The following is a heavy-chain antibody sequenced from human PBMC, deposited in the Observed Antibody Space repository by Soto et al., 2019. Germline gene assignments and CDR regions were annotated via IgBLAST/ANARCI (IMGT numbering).Heavy chain of an antibody. V-gene: IGHV1-69*18. CDR3: ARRLDDRADEGFDV. CDR2: IIPLFGTT. J-gene: IGHJ3*01. Sequence: QVHLVQSGAEVRKPGSSVKVSCKTSGGTFSTYTIYWVRQAPGQGLEWMGRIIPLFGTTRYAQNLQDRVTITAEESTSTTYMELSSLRAEDTALYYCARRLDDRADEGFDVWGEGTAVTVSA. CDR1: GGTFSTYT. D-gene: IGHD3-16*01.